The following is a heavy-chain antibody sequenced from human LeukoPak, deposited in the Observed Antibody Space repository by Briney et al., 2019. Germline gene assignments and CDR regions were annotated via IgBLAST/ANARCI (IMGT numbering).Heavy chain of an antibody. CDR3: ARLGDYGMDV. CDR2: INPADSDT. V-gene: IGHV5-51*01. CDR1: IYSFTSYW. J-gene: IGHJ6*02. Sequence: GESLKISCKGYIYSFTSYWIGWLRQMPGKGLGWMGIINPADSDTRYSPSFQGQVTISTDKSISTAYLQWSSLKASDTAMYYCARLGDYGMDVWGQGTTVAVSS.